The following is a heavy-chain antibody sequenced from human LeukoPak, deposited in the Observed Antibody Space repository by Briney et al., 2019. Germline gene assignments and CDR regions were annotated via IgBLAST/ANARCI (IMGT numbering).Heavy chain of an antibody. V-gene: IGHV3-21*01. CDR1: GFTFSSYS. J-gene: IGHJ4*02. CDR2: ISSSSSYI. D-gene: IGHD4-17*01. Sequence: GGSLRLSCAASGFTFSSYSMNWVRQAPGKGLEWVSSISSSSSYIYYGDSVKGRFTISRDNAKNSLYLQMNSLRAEDTAVYYCARDRTASDYWGQGTLVTVSS. CDR3: ARDRTASDY.